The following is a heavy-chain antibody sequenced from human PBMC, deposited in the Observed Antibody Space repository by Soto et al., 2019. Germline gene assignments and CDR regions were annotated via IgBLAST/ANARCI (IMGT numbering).Heavy chain of an antibody. J-gene: IGHJ5*02. CDR1: GGTFSSYA. CDR3: ARGSTYYYGSGSQYFSP. D-gene: IGHD3-10*01. CDR2: IIPIFGTA. V-gene: IGHV1-69*06. Sequence: SVKVSCKASGGTFSSYAISWVRQAPGQGLEWMGGIIPIFGTANYAQKFQGRVTITADKSTSTAYMELSSLRSEDTAVYYCARGSTYYYGSGSQYFSPWGQGTLVTVSS.